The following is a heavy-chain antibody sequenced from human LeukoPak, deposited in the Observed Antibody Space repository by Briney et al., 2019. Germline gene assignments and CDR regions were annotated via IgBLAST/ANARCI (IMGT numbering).Heavy chain of an antibody. D-gene: IGHD2-15*01. CDR2: ITPDGNAA. J-gene: IGHJ4*02. CDR1: GFTFSGHW. Sequence: GGSLRPSCVASGFTFSGHWMHWVRQVPGKGLMAVSRITPDGNAAAYADSVKGRFTISRDNAKNTLYLEMNSLTAEDTALYHCTRSGYSNGYDYWGQGTLVTVSS. V-gene: IGHV3-74*03. CDR3: TRSGYSNGYDY.